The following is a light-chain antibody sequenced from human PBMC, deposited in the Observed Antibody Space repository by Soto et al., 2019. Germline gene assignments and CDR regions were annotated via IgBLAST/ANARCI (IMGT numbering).Light chain of an antibody. Sequence: QSALTQPASVSGSPGQSITISCTGTSSDVGRYNLVSWYQQHPGKAPKLMIYEGSKRPSGVSNRFSGSKSGNTACLTISGLQAEDEADYYCCSYAGSSTPYVFGTGTKLTVL. CDR3: CSYAGSSTPYV. V-gene: IGLV2-23*01. CDR2: EGS. J-gene: IGLJ1*01. CDR1: SSDVGRYNL.